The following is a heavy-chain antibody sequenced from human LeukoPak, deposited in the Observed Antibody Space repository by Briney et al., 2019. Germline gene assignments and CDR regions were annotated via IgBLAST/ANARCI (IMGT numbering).Heavy chain of an antibody. J-gene: IGHJ4*02. CDR2: ISYDGSNK. CDR3: AKDEGYDILTGYYSSGPDFDY. Sequence: GGSLRLSCAASGFTFSSYGMHWVRQAPGKGLEWVAVISYDGSNKYYADSVKGRFTISRDNSKNTLYLQMNSLRAEDTAVYYCAKDEGYDILTGYYSSGPDFDYWGQGTLVTVSS. D-gene: IGHD3-9*01. V-gene: IGHV3-30*18. CDR1: GFTFSSYG.